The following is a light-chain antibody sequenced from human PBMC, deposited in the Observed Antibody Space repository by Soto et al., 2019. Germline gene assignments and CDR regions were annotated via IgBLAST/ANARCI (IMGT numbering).Light chain of an antibody. V-gene: IGLV1-40*01. CDR3: QSYDSSLSGYV. J-gene: IGLJ1*01. CDR2: INI. Sequence: QPVLTQPPSVSGAPGQRVTISCTGSSSNIGAGYDVHWYQQLPGTAPKLLIFININRPSGVPDRFSGSKSGTSASLAITGLRAEDEADYYCQSYDSSLSGYVFGTGTQLTVL. CDR1: SSNIGAGYD.